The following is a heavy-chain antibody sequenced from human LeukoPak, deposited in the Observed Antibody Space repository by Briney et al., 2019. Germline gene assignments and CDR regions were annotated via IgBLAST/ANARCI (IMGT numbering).Heavy chain of an antibody. D-gene: IGHD3-3*01. CDR3: ARETYYDFWSGYYHYYYYMDV. Sequence: GGSLRLSCEVSGFTFNTHWMHWVRQAPGKGLVWVSRIDSDVSSTTYADSVKGRFTISRDNAKNTLYLQMNSLRAEDTAVYYCARETYYDFWSGYYHYYYYMDVWGKGTMVAVSS. V-gene: IGHV3-74*01. CDR2: IDSDVSST. CDR1: GFTFNTHW. J-gene: IGHJ6*03.